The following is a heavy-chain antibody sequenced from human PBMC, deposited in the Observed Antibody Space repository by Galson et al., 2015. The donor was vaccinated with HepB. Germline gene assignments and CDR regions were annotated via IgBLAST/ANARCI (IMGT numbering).Heavy chain of an antibody. CDR3: ARDSGITGQDY. CDR2: INPNSGDT. V-gene: IGHV1-2*04. Sequence: SVKVSCKASGYTFTGYHMHWVRQAPGQGPEWMGWINPNSGDTNYAQRFQGWVAMTRDTSISTAYMELCRLRSDDTAVYYCARDSGITGQDYWGQGTLVTVSS. CDR1: GYTFTGYH. D-gene: IGHD1-20*01. J-gene: IGHJ4*02.